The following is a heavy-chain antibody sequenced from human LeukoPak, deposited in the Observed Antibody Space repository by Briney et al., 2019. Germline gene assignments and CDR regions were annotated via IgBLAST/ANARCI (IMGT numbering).Heavy chain of an antibody. CDR1: GFPFSSHG. CDR2: IRYDGSNK. CDR3: ARGRAGRGYSYVIYYYYYMDV. J-gene: IGHJ6*03. D-gene: IGHD5-18*01. Sequence: PGGSLRLSCAASGFPFSSHGMSWVRQAPGKGLEWVAFIRYDGSNKYYADSVKGRFTISRDNAKNSLYLQMNSLRAEDTAVYYCARGRAGRGYSYVIYYYYYMDVWGKGTTVTVSS. V-gene: IGHV3-30*02.